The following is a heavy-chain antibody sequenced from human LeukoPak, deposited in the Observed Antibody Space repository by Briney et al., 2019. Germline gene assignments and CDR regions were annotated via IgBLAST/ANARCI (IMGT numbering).Heavy chain of an antibody. CDR2: INHSGST. CDR3: ARSKLYSNYDFSPDHYYYYYMDV. V-gene: IGHV4-34*01. J-gene: IGHJ6*03. D-gene: IGHD4-11*01. Sequence: SETLSLTCAVYGGSFSGYYWSWIRQPPGKGLEWIGEINHSGSTNYNPSLKSRVTISVDTSKNQISLKLSSVTAADTAVYYCARSKLYSNYDFSPDHYYYYYMDVWGKGTTVTVSS. CDR1: GGSFSGYY.